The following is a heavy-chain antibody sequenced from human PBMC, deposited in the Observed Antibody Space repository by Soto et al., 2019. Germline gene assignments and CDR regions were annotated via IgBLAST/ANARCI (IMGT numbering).Heavy chain of an antibody. V-gene: IGHV1-46*01. CDR1: GDTFTSYY. D-gene: IGHD3-22*01. CDR3: AGDPDSHYNDSHASSYP. CDR2: INPSGDT. Sequence: ASVKVSCKASGDTFTSYYMHWVRQAPGQGLEWMGIINPSGDTSYAQKFQGRVTMTRDTSTSTVYMELSSLRSEDTAVYYCAGDPDSHYNDSHASSYPWGQGTLVTVSS. J-gene: IGHJ5*02.